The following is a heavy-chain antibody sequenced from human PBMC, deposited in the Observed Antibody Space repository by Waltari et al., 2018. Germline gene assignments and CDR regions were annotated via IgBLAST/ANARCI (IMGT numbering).Heavy chain of an antibody. CDR3: AKTIVVVTHRYFDL. J-gene: IGHJ2*01. D-gene: IGHD2-21*02. Sequence: EVQLVESGGGLIQPGGSLRLSCAASGFPVSSNYMSWVRQAPGKGLEWVSVIYSGGSTYYADSVKDRFTISRDNSKNTLYLQMNSLRAEDTAVYYCAKTIVVVTHRYFDLWGRGTLVTVSS. V-gene: IGHV3-53*01. CDR1: GFPVSSNY. CDR2: IYSGGST.